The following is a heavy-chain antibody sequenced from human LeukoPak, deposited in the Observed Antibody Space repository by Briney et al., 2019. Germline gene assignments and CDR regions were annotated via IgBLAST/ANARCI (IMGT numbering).Heavy chain of an antibody. CDR3: GTGGHYFGS. Sequence: ERSLRLSCAASGFTFSTYGMHWVRQALGKGLEWVGRIRRNSDGGTIDYAAPVKGRFIISRDDSRNTFCLQMNSLETDDTALYYCGTGGHYFGSWGQGTLVTVSS. CDR1: GFTFSTYG. V-gene: IGHV3-15*01. J-gene: IGHJ4*02. CDR2: IRRNSDGGTI.